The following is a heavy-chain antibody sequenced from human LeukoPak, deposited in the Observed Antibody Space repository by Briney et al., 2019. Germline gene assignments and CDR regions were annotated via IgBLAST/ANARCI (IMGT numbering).Heavy chain of an antibody. CDR3: ARDRPVLRYFDWLSPHNWFDP. Sequence: SVKVSCKASGGTFSSYAISWVRQAPGQGLEWMGGIIPTFGTANYAQKFQGRVTMTTDTSTSTAYMELRSLRSDDTAVYYCARDRPVLRYFDWLSPHNWFDPWGQGTLVTVSS. CDR1: GGTFSSYA. D-gene: IGHD3-9*01. J-gene: IGHJ5*02. CDR2: IIPTFGTA. V-gene: IGHV1-69*05.